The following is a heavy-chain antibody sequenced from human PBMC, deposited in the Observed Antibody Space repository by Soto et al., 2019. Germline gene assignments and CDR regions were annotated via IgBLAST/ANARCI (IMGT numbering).Heavy chain of an antibody. CDR1: GYTFTNND. Sequence: QVQLVQSGAELKKPGASVRVSCKASGYTFTNNDVTWVRQATGQGLEWMGWMNPGSGDTGYAQKFQGRGTMTRDNSIATAYMELSSLRSEDTAIYYCARMASFGSLNWFDPWGQGTLVTVSS. V-gene: IGHV1-8*01. J-gene: IGHJ5*01. D-gene: IGHD5-18*01. CDR3: ARMASFGSLNWFDP. CDR2: MNPGSGDT.